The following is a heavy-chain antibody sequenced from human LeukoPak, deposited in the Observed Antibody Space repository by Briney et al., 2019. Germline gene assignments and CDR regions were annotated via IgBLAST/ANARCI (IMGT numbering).Heavy chain of an antibody. D-gene: IGHD3-22*01. CDR1: GFTFSSYA. CDR3: AKAWTYYYDSSGYWFDY. CDR2: ISGSGGST. V-gene: IGHV3-23*01. Sequence: GGSLRLSCAASGFTFSSYAMSWVRQAPGKGLEWVSAISGSGGSTYYADSVKGRFTISRDNSKNTLYLQMNSLRAEDTAVYYCAKAWTYYYDSSGYWFDYWGQGTLVTVSS. J-gene: IGHJ4*02.